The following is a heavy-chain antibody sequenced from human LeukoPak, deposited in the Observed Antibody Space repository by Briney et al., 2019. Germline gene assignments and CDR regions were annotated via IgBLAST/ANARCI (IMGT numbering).Heavy chain of an antibody. Sequence: SETLSLTCAVAGYSISSGYYWTWIRQPPGKGLEGIGSIYHSGSTYYNPSLKSRVSISVDTSKNPFSLTLSSLTAADTAVYYCARTFSGTPNRQAPAAFDIWGQGTMVTVSS. CDR3: ARTFSGTPNRQAPAAFDI. V-gene: IGHV4-38-2*01. CDR2: IYHSGST. J-gene: IGHJ3*02. CDR1: GYSISSGYY. D-gene: IGHD1-26*01.